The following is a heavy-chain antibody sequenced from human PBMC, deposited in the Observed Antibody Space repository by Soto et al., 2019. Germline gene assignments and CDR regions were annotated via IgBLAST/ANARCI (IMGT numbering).Heavy chain of an antibody. Sequence: GGSLRLSCAASGFTFDDFAMHWVRQAPGKGLEWVSGISWHSSSIAYADSVKGRFTISRDNAKNSLYLQMNSLRAEDTALYYCVKDKAATVFDAFDMWGQGTMVTVSS. CDR2: ISWHSSSI. J-gene: IGHJ3*02. D-gene: IGHD6-13*01. CDR1: GFTFDDFA. V-gene: IGHV3-9*01. CDR3: VKDKAATVFDAFDM.